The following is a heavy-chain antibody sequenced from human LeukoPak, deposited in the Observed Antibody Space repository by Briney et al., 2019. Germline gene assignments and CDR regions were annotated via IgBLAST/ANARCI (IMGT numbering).Heavy chain of an antibody. V-gene: IGHV1-18*01. D-gene: IGHD2-15*01. CDR2: ISAYNGNT. CDR1: GYTFTSYG. CDR3: AGRPEVVVAATDGMDV. J-gene: IGHJ6*02. Sequence: ASVKVSCKASGYTFTSYGISWVRQAPGQGLEWMGWISAYNGNTNYAQKLQGRVTMTTDTSTSTAYMELRSLRSDDTAVYYCAGRPEVVVAATDGMDVWGQGTTVTVSS.